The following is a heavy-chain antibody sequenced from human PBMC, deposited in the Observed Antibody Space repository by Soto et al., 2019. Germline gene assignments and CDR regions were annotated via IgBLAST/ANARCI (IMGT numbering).Heavy chain of an antibody. CDR1: GYTFTSYC. V-gene: IGHV1-18*01. CDR2: ISAYNGNT. J-gene: IGHJ4*02. Sequence: ASVKVSCKASGYTFTSYCISWVRQAPGQGLEWMGWISAYNGNTNYAQKLQGRVTMTTDTSTSTAYMELRSLRSDDTAVYYCARSPDTAMAHDYWGQGTLVTVSS. CDR3: ARSPDTAMAHDY. D-gene: IGHD5-18*01.